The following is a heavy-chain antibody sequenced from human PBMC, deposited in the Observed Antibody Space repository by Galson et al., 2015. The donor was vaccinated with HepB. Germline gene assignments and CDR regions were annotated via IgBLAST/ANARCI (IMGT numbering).Heavy chain of an antibody. J-gene: IGHJ3*02. CDR2: IIPILGIA. D-gene: IGHD4-17*01. CDR3: ARAPWGDYVLGAFDI. V-gene: IGHV1-69*02. CDR1: GGTFSSYT. Sequence: SVKVSCKASGGTFSSYTISWVRQAPGQGLEWMGRIIPILGIANYAQKFQGRVTITADKSTSTAYMELSSLRSEDTAVYYCARAPWGDYVLGAFDIWGQGTMVTVSS.